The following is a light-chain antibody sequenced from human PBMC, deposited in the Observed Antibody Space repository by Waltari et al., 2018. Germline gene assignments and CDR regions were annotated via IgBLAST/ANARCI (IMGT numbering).Light chain of an antibody. CDR2: GVS. CDR1: SSDVGGYDH. J-gene: IGLJ2*01. Sequence: QSALTQPASVSGSPGQSITISCIGTSSDVGGYDHVSWYQQHPGTAPKLMIYGVSNRPSGVSNRFSGSKSGNTASLTISGLQAEDEADYYCSSYTSSNTVIFAGGTKLTVL. V-gene: IGLV2-14*03. CDR3: SSYTSSNTVI.